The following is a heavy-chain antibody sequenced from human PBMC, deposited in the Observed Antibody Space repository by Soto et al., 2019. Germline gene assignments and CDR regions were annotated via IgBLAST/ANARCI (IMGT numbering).Heavy chain of an antibody. CDR2: INHSGST. CDR3: ARSRRTGYYSTSFDY. D-gene: IGHD3-9*01. Sequence: SETLSLTCAVYGGSFSGYYWSWIRQPPGKGLEWIGEINHSGSTNYNPSLKSRVTISVDTSKNQFSLKLSSVTAANTAVYYCARSRRTGYYSTSFDYWGQGTLVTVSS. V-gene: IGHV4-34*01. J-gene: IGHJ4*02. CDR1: GGSFSGYY.